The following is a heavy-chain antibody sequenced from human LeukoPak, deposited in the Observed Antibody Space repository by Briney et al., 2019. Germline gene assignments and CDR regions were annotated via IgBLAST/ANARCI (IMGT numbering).Heavy chain of an antibody. CDR3: ARASSTSFLHDP. Sequence: ASVKVSCTASGYTFTTYGMNWVRQAPGQGLEWMGWMNTNTGSPTYDQGFTGRVVFSFDTSVSTANLQINNLETEDTAVYYCARASSTSFLHDPWGQGTLVTVSS. D-gene: IGHD6-6*01. J-gene: IGHJ5*02. CDR1: GYTFTTYG. CDR2: MNTNTGSP. V-gene: IGHV7-4-1*02.